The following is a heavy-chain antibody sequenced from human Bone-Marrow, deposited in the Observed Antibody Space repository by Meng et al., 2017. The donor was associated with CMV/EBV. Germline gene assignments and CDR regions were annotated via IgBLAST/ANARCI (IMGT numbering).Heavy chain of an antibody. V-gene: IGHV4-59*01. CDR3: ARDGRYNSEICY. Sequence: SETLSLTCTVSGGSISSYYWSWIRQPPGKGLEWIGYIYYSGSTNYNPSLKSRVSISVDTSKNQYSLKLSSVTAADTAVYYCARDGRYNSEICYWGQGTVVTVSS. D-gene: IGHD1-1*01. J-gene: IGHJ4*02. CDR2: IYYSGST. CDR1: GGSISSYY.